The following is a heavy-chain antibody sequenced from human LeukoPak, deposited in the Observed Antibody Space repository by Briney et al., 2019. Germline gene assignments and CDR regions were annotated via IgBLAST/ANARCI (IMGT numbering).Heavy chain of an antibody. CDR1: EYALTELS. CDR3: AAISTPTTRRAYHFDS. J-gene: IGHJ4*02. D-gene: IGHD5-12*01. CDR2: FDPEAGET. V-gene: IGHV1-24*01. Sequence: ASVTVSCKVSEYALTELSIHWVRQTPGKGLECMGGFDPEAGETIYAQKFQGRVTMTEDTSTDTAYMELSSLTSDDTAVYYCAAISTPTTRRAYHFDSWGQGTLVTVSS.